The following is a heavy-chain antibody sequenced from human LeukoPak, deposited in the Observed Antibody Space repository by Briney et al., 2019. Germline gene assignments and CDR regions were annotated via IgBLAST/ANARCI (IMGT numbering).Heavy chain of an antibody. J-gene: IGHJ2*01. CDR2: ISGSGGST. V-gene: IGHV3-23*01. Sequence: GGSLRLSCAASGFTFSSYGMSWVRQAPGKGLEWVSAISGSGGSTYYADSVKGRFTISRDNAKNTLYLQMNSLTAEDTAVYYCARGPPWYFDLWGRGTLVTVSS. CDR3: ARGPPWYFDL. D-gene: IGHD6-25*01. CDR1: GFTFSSYG.